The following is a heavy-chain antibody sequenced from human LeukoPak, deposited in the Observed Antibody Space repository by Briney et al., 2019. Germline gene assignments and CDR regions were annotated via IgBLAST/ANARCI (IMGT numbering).Heavy chain of an antibody. D-gene: IGHD6-13*01. CDR2: INHSGST. CDR3: ASRRDSSQHNWFDP. J-gene: IGHJ5*02. V-gene: IGHV4-34*01. Sequence: SETLSLTWAVYGGSFSGYYWSWMRQPPGKGLEWIGEINHSGSTNYNPSLKSRVTISVDTSKNQFSLKLSSVTAADTAVYYCASRRDSSQHNWFDPWGQGTLVTVSS. CDR1: GGSFSGYY.